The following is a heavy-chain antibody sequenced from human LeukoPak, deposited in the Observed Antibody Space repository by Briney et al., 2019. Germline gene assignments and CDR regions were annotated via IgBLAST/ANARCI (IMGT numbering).Heavy chain of an antibody. CDR1: GGSVNSGSYS. CDR2: IQNSART. V-gene: IGHV4-61*01. CDR3: ATDYSNFYGMDV. J-gene: IGHJ6*02. D-gene: IGHD4-11*01. Sequence: PSETLSLTCTVSGGSVNSGSYSWSWIRQPPGKGLEWIGYIQNSARTNYNPSLESRVTISVDSSKDQFSLRLSSVTAADTAVYYCATDYSNFYGMDVWGQGTTVTVSS.